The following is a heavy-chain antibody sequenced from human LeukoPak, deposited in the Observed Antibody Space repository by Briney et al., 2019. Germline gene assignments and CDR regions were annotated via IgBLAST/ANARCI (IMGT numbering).Heavy chain of an antibody. J-gene: IGHJ3*02. CDR3: ATWLAPNYYDSSGYYPDAFDI. Sequence: GGSLRLSCAASGFTFSSYAMSWVRQAPGEGLEWVSAISGSGGSTYYADSVKGRFTISRDNSKNTLYLQMNSLRAEDTAVYYCATWLAPNYYDSSGYYPDAFDIWGQGTMVTVSS. V-gene: IGHV3-23*01. CDR1: GFTFSSYA. CDR2: ISGSGGST. D-gene: IGHD3-22*01.